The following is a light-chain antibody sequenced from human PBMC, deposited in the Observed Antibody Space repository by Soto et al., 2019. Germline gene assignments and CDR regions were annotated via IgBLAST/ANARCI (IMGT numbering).Light chain of an antibody. CDR3: QQYNNWPPKHS. Sequence: EIVMTQSPATLSVSPGERVTLSCRASQSISNNLAWYQHKPGRAPRVLIYDASTRATDIPVRFSGSGSGTDFTLTISSLQSDDFAVYYCQQYNNWPPKHSFGQGTKLEIK. CDR1: QSISNN. CDR2: DAS. V-gene: IGKV3-15*01. J-gene: IGKJ2*01.